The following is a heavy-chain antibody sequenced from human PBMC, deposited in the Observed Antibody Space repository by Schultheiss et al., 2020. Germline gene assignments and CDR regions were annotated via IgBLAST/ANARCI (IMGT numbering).Heavy chain of an antibody. CDR3: ARTSGSYWLDY. V-gene: IGHV4-34*01. D-gene: IGHD1-26*01. CDR2: INHSGST. Sequence: SETLSLTCAVYGGSFSGYYWSWIRQPPGKGLEWIGEINHSGSTNYNPSLKSRVTISVDKSKNQFSLKLSSVTAADTAVYYCARTSGSYWLDYWGQGTLVTVSS. CDR1: GGSFSGYY. J-gene: IGHJ4*02.